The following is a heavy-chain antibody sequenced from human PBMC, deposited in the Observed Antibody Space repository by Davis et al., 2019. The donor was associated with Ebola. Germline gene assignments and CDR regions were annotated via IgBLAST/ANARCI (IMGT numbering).Heavy chain of an antibody. Sequence: SETLSLTCAVYGGSFSDYYWSWIRQPPGKGLEWIGEINHSGSTNYNPSLKSRVTISVDTSKNQFSLKLSSVTAADTAVYYCARASGYSRFDYWGQGTLVTVSS. CDR3: ARASGYSRFDY. V-gene: IGHV4-34*01. CDR2: INHSGST. CDR1: GGSFSDYY. D-gene: IGHD6-13*01. J-gene: IGHJ4*02.